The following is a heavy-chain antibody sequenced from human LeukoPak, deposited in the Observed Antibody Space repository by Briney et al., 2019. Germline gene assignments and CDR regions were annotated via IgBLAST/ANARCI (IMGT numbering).Heavy chain of an antibody. CDR1: GYSFSSYW. CDR3: VRQGYTSSENDY. D-gene: IGHD6-13*01. Sequence: GESLKISCKGSGYSFSSYWISWVRQMPGKGLEWIGVIYPGDSETRYSPSFQGQVTISADKSINTAYLQWSSLKASDSAMYYCVRQGYTSSENDYWGQGNPVTVSS. CDR2: IYPGDSET. J-gene: IGHJ4*02. V-gene: IGHV5-51*01.